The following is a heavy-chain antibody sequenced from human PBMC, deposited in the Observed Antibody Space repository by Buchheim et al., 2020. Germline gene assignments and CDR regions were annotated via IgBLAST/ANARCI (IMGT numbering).Heavy chain of an antibody. CDR3: ASAVTEAFDY. V-gene: IGHV3-7*03. Sequence: EVQLVESGGGLVQPGGSLRLSCVASGLTLGRHSMNWVRQAPGKGLERVANIKEDGSEKYYVDSVKGRFTISRDNAKNSLYLQMNSLRAEDTAVYYCASAVTEAFDYWGQGT. D-gene: IGHD6-13*01. CDR1: GLTLGRHS. CDR2: IKEDGSEK. J-gene: IGHJ3*01.